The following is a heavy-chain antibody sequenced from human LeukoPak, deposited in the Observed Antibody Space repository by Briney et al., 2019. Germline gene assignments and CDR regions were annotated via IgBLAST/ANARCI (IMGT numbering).Heavy chain of an antibody. CDR3: ATDGAYGLTH. Sequence: GGSQRLSCAASGFTVSNNYMSWARQAPGEGLEWVSVIYSSGTTYDADSVRGRFTISRENSKNTLYLQMNSLRAEDTAVYYCATDGAYGLTHWGQGTLVTVSS. CDR1: GFTVSNNY. CDR2: IYSSGTT. J-gene: IGHJ4*02. D-gene: IGHD3-16*01. V-gene: IGHV3-66*01.